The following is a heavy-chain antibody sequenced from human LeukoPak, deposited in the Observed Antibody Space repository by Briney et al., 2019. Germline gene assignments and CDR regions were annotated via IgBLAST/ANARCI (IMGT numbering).Heavy chain of an antibody. CDR3: ARRYAHRSRWFDP. D-gene: IGHD3-16*01. J-gene: IGHJ5*02. CDR2: IYNSGST. V-gene: IGHV4-39*01. CDR1: GDSISRDNHY. Sequence: PSETLSLTCTVSGDSISRDNHYWGWIRQPPGKGLEWIGNIYNSGSTHYNPSLKSRAIISIDTSKNLLSLRLSSVTAPDTAVYYCARRYAHRSRWFDPWGQGILVTVSS.